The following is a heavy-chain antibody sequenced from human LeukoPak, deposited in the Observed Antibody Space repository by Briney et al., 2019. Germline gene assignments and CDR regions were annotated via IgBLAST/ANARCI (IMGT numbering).Heavy chain of an antibody. D-gene: IGHD3-3*01. Sequence: PGGSLRLSCAASGFTFSTYATGWVRQAPGKGLEWVAKIKQDGSGKYYVDSVKGRFTISRDNAENSLYLQMNSLRVEDTALYYCARSDFWSGYHRGYFDYWGQGTLVTVSS. CDR2: IKQDGSGK. CDR3: ARSDFWSGYHRGYFDY. J-gene: IGHJ4*02. V-gene: IGHV3-7*05. CDR1: GFTFSTYA.